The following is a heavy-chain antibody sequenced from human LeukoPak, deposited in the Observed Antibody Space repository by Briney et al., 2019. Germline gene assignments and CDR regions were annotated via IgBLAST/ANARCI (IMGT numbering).Heavy chain of an antibody. J-gene: IGHJ4*02. Sequence: GGPLRLSCAASGFTFSSYGMHWVRQAPGKGLEWVAVIWYDGSNKYYADSVKGRFTISRDNSKNTLYLQMNSLRAEDTAVYYCAKDDERGYSYGIFDYWGQGTLVTVSS. CDR2: IWYDGSNK. V-gene: IGHV3-33*06. CDR1: GFTFSSYG. D-gene: IGHD5-18*01. CDR3: AKDDERGYSYGIFDY.